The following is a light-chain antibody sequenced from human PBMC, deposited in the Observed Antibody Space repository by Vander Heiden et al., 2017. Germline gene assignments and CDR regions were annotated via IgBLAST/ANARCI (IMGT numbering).Light chain of an antibody. CDR3: QSADSSGWV. CDR1: ALPKQY. J-gene: IGLJ3*02. CDR2: KDS. Sequence: SYELTQPPSVSVSPGQTARITCSGDALPKQYAYWYQQKPGQAPGLVIYKDSERPSGIPERFSGSSSGTTVTLTISGVQAEDEADYYCQSADSSGWVFGGGTKLTVL. V-gene: IGLV3-25*03.